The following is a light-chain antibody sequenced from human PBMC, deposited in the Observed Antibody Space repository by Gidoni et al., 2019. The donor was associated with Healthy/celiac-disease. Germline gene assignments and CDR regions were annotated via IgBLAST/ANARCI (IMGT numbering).Light chain of an antibody. CDR3: MQALQTPYT. J-gene: IGKJ2*01. CDR2: FGS. V-gene: IGKV2-28*01. Sequence: TVMPQSPLSLPVTPGEPASTSCRSSQSLLPSNVYNYLDWYLQKPGQSPQLLIYFGSNRASGVPDRFSGSGSGTDFTLKISRVEAEDVGIYYCMQALQTPYTFGQGTKLEIK. CDR1: QSLLPSNVYNY.